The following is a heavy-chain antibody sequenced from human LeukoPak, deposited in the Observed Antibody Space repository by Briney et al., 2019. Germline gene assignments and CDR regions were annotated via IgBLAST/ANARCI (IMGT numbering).Heavy chain of an antibody. D-gene: IGHD5-18*01. V-gene: IGHV3-30-3*01. Sequence: GRSLRLSCAASGFTFSNYAMHWVRQAPGKGLEWVAIISYDGNDKYYTDSVKGRFTISRDKSKNTLYLQMNSLGAEDTAVYYCARDRDTAMGPWGQGTLVTVSS. J-gene: IGHJ5*02. CDR3: ARDRDTAMGP. CDR2: ISYDGNDK. CDR1: GFTFSNYA.